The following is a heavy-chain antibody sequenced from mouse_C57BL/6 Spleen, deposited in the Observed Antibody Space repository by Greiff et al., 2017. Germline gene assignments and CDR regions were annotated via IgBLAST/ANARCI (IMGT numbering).Heavy chain of an antibody. V-gene: IGHV1-22*01. D-gene: IGHD1-1*01. CDR3: ARDYSSSYYYFDY. CDR1: GYTFTDYN. CDR2: INPNNGGT. J-gene: IGHJ2*01. Sequence: DVQLQESGPELVKPGASVKMSCKASGYTFTDYNMHWVKQSHGKSLEWIGYINPNNGGTSYNQKFKGKATLTVNKSSSTAYMELRSLTSEDSAVYYCARDYSSSYYYFDYWGRGTTLTVSS.